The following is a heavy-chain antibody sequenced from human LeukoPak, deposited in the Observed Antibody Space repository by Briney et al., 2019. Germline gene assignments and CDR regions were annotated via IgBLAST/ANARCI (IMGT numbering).Heavy chain of an antibody. CDR3: GSGPVGTTVP. CDR2: ISGSGSST. Sequence: GGSLRLSCAASGFSFSSYAMGWARQAPGQGLEWVSAISGSGSSTNYADSVKGRFTISRDNSKNTLYLQMHSLIAADTAVYYYGSGPVGTTVPWGQGTLVTVSS. J-gene: IGHJ5*02. D-gene: IGHD1-1*01. CDR1: GFSFSSYA. V-gene: IGHV3-23*01.